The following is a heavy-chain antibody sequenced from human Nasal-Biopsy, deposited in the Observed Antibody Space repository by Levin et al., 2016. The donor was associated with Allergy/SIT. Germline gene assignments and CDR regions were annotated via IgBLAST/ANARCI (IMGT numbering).Heavy chain of an antibody. CDR2: IYYSGST. V-gene: IGHV4-61*01. D-gene: IGHD1-26*01. CDR3: ARGGSYFQSFVPEYYFDY. J-gene: IGHJ4*02. CDR1: GGSVSSGSYY. Sequence: SETLSLTCTVSGGSVSSGSYYWSWIRQPPGKGLEWIGYIYYSGSTNYNPSLKSRVTISVDTSKNQFSLKLSSVTAADTAVYYCARGGSYFQSFVPEYYFDYWGQGTLVTVSS.